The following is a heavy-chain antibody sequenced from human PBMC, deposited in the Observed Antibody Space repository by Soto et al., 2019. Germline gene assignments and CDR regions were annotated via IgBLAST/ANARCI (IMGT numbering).Heavy chain of an antibody. CDR2: ISAYNGNT. J-gene: IGHJ3*02. V-gene: IGHV1-18*01. CDR1: GYTFTSYG. Sequence: QVQLVQSGAEVKKPGASVKVSCKASGYTFTSYGISWVRQAPGQGLEWMGWISAYNGNTNYAQKRQGRVTRTTDTSTSTAYMELRSLRSDDTAVYYCARGVRFEYSSSLSAFDIWGQGTMVTVSS. CDR3: ARGVRFEYSSSLSAFDI. D-gene: IGHD6-6*01.